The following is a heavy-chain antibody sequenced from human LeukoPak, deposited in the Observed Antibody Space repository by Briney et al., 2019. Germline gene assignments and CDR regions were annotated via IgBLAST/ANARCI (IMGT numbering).Heavy chain of an antibody. CDR1: GGSISSSSYS. J-gene: IGHJ5*02. D-gene: IGHD3/OR15-3a*01. V-gene: IGHV4-61*05. Sequence: PSENLSPTCTVSGGSISSSSYSWSWIRQPPGKGLEWIGYMVNGGSTNYNPSLKSRVTMSIDTSKNQLSLKLSSVTAADTAVYYCARVTEGMWTNWFDPWGQGTLVTVSA. CDR2: MVNGGST. CDR3: ARVTEGMWTNWFDP.